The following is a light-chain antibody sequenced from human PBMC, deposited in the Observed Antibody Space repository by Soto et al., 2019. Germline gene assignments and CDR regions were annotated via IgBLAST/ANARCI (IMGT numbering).Light chain of an antibody. J-gene: IGKJ5*01. CDR3: QQRSNWPPIT. CDR2: DVS. V-gene: IGKV3-11*01. CDR1: QSFSSY. Sequence: ELVLTQSPATLSLSPGERATLSCRVSQSFSSYLAWYQQKHGQAPRLLIYDVSTRATGIPARFSGSGSGTDFTLTISSLEPEDFAVYYCQQRSNWPPITFGQGTRLEIK.